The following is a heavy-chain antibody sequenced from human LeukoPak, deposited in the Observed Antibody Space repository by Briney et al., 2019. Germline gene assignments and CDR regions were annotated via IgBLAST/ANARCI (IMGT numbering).Heavy chain of an antibody. CDR3: ARMNYGSGMGYFDY. CDR2: IWYDGSNK. J-gene: IGHJ4*02. D-gene: IGHD3-10*01. Sequence: GRSLRLSCAASGFTFSSYGMHWVRQAPDKGLEWVAVIWYDGSNKYYADSVKGRFTISRDNSKNTLYLQMNSLRAEDTAVYYCARMNYGSGMGYFDYWGQGTLVTVSS. V-gene: IGHV3-33*01. CDR1: GFTFSSYG.